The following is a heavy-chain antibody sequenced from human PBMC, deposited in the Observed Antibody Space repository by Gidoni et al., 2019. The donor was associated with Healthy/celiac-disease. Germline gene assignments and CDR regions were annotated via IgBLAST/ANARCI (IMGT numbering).Heavy chain of an antibody. CDR3: AREGQSSSGGGPSDGYYYGMDV. Sequence: QVQLVESGGGVVQPGRSLRLSCAASGFTFSSYGMHWVRQAPGKGLEWVAVIWYDGSNKYYADSVKGRFTISRDNSKNTLYLQMNSLRAEDTAVYYCAREGQSSSGGGPSDGYYYGMDVWGQGTTVTVSS. J-gene: IGHJ6*02. V-gene: IGHV3-33*01. CDR1: GFTFSSYG. CDR2: IWYDGSNK. D-gene: IGHD6-19*01.